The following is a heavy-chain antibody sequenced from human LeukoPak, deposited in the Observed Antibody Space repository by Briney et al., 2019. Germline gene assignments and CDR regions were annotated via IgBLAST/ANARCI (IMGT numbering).Heavy chain of an antibody. Sequence: PGRSLRLSCAASGFTFSTYVMHWVRQAPGKGLEWVGRIKSKTDGGTTDYAAPVKGRFTISRDDSKNTLYLQMNSLKTEDTAVYYCTTDQYCGGGSCYSGDYWGQGTLVTVSS. CDR2: IKSKTDGGTT. CDR1: GFTFSTYV. CDR3: TTDQYCGGGSCYSGDY. J-gene: IGHJ4*02. D-gene: IGHD2-15*01. V-gene: IGHV3-15*01.